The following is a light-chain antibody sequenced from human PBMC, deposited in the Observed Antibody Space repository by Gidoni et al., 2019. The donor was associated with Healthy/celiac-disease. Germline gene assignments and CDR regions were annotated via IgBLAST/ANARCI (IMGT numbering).Light chain of an antibody. CDR3: ISRDSSGNVV. Sequence: SSELTQDPAVSVALRQTVRITCHQKPGQAPVLVIYGKNNRPSWLPDRFSGSSSGNTASLAITGSQAEDEADYYCISRDSSGNVVFGGGTKLTVL. J-gene: IGLJ2*01. V-gene: IGLV3-19*01. CDR2: GKN.